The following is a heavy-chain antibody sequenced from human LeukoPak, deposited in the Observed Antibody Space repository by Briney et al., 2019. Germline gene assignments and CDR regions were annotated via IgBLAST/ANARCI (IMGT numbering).Heavy chain of an antibody. CDR2: ISAYNGNT. CDR3: ARAVGYYYDSSGAGNY. J-gene: IGHJ4*02. D-gene: IGHD3-22*01. CDR1: GYTFTSYG. Sequence: ASVKVSCKASGYTFTSYGISWVRQAPGQGLEWMGWISAYNGNTNYAQKLQGRVTMTTDTSTSTAYMELRSLRSDDTAVYYCARAVGYYYDSSGAGNYWGRGTLVTVSS. V-gene: IGHV1-18*01.